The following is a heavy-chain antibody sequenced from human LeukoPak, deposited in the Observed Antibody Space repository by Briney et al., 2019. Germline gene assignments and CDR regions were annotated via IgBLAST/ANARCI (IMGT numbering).Heavy chain of an antibody. V-gene: IGHV1-2*02. Sequence: ASVKVSCKASGYTFTGYYMHWVRQAPGQGLEWMGWINPNSGGTNYAQKFQGRVTITRNTSISTAYMELSSLRSEDTAVYYCARGCRRGSYYWLGYWGQGTLVAVSS. D-gene: IGHD1-26*01. CDR3: ARGCRRGSYYWLGY. CDR2: INPNSGGT. J-gene: IGHJ4*02. CDR1: GYTFTGYY.